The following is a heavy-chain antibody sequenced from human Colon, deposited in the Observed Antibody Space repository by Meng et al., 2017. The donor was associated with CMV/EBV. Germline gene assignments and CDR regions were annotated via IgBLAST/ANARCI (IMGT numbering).Heavy chain of an antibody. V-gene: IGHV3-30*02. D-gene: IGHD3-16*02. CDR3: VKGSTPGGGYLAF. CDR2: SRFDGQSK. CDR1: DFSLDNYA. Sequence: GGSLRLSCAASDFSLDNYAMFWVRRAPGKGLEWVAFSRFDGQSKYAESVKGRFTISRDNSRNTVFLQMNSLRVEDTAVYYCVKGSTPGGGYLAFWGQGTRVTVSS. J-gene: IGHJ4*02.